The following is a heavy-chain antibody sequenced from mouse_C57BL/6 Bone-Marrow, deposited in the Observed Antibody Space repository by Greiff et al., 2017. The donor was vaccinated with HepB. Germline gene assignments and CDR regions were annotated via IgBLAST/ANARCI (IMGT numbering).Heavy chain of an antibody. D-gene: IGHD2-4*01. CDR1: GFTFSDFY. V-gene: IGHV7-1*01. CDR2: SRNKANDYTT. J-gene: IGHJ1*03. Sequence: EVNLVESGGGLVQSGRSLRLSCATSGFTFSDFYMEWVRQAPGKGLEWIAASRNKANDYTTEYSASVKGRFIVSRDTSQSILYLQMNALRAEDTAIYYCARDAEDDYDGDWYFDVWGTGTTVTVSS. CDR3: ARDAEDDYDGDWYFDV.